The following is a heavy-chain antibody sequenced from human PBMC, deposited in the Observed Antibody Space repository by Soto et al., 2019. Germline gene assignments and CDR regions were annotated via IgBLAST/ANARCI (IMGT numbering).Heavy chain of an antibody. J-gene: IGHJ6*02. CDR2: IYHSGST. CDR1: GGSISSSNW. CDR3: ARGEDAFFYYGLDV. Sequence: SETLSLTCAVSGGSISSSNWWSWVRQPPGKGLEWIGEIYHSGSTNYNPSLKSRVTISIDKSKNQLSLKLSSVTAADTAVYYCARGEDAFFYYGLDVWGQGITVTVSS. V-gene: IGHV4-4*02.